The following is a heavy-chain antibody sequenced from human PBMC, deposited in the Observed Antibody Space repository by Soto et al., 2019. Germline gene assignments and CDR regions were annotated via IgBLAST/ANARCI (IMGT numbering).Heavy chain of an antibody. CDR1: GYTFTSYG. CDR2: ISAYNGNT. Sequence: GASVKVSCKASGYTFTSYGISWVRQAPGQGLEWMGWISAYNGNTNYAQKLQGRVTMTTDTSTSTAYMELRSLRSDDTAVYYCARQPREGVGPLYYYYGMDVWGQGTTVTVSS. CDR3: ARQPREGVGPLYYYYGMDV. V-gene: IGHV1-18*01. D-gene: IGHD3-3*01. J-gene: IGHJ6*02.